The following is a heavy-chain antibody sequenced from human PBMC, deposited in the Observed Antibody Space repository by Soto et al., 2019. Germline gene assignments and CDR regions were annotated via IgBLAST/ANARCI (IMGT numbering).Heavy chain of an antibody. D-gene: IGHD3-3*01. J-gene: IGHJ6*02. CDR1: GFTFKNYD. V-gene: IGHV3-21*01. Sequence: EVQLVESGGGLVKPGGSLRLSCAASGFTFKNYDMSWVRQAPGEGLEWVSSISRTGTYISYADSVKGRFTISRDSANNSLYLQMNSLRAEDTDVYYCARTPFGLVAGYGLDVWGLGTTVTVSS. CDR2: ISRTGTYI. CDR3: ARTPFGLVAGYGLDV.